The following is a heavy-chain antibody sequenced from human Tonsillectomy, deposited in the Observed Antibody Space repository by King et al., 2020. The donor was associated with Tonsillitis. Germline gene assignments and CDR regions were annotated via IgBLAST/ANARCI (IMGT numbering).Heavy chain of an antibody. J-gene: IGHJ4*02. CDR2: IYYSGST. CDR3: ARGSEDFDS. V-gene: IGHV4-59*01. Sequence: QLQESSPGLVKPSETLSLTCTFSGGSISPYYWSWIRRPPGKGLECISYIYYSGSTNYNPSLKSRVTSSVETSKNQFSLKLSSVTAADTAGYYCARGSEDFDSWGQGTLVTVSS. CDR1: GGSISPYY.